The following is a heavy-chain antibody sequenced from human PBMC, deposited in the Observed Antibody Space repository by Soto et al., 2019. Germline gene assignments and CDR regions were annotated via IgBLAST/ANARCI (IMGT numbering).Heavy chain of an antibody. CDR2: ISYDGSNK. D-gene: IGHD6-19*01. V-gene: IGHV3-30*18. CDR1: GFTFSSYG. CDR3: AKAVAGGGLDS. J-gene: IGHJ4*02. Sequence: QVQLVESGGGVVQPGRSLRLSCAASGFTFSSYGMHWVRQAPGKGLEWVAVISYDGSNKYYADSVKGRFTISRDNSKNPLYLQMNSLRAEDTAVYYCAKAVAGGGLDSWGQGTLVTVSS.